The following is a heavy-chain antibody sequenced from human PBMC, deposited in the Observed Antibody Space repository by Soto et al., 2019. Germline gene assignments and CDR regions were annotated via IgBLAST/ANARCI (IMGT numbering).Heavy chain of an antibody. V-gene: IGHV4-39*01. CDR3: ARQLKSFDY. Sequence: SETLSLTCAVSGGSISSSNLWRWIRQPPGKGLEWIGGIYYSGSTYYNPSLKSRVTISVDTSKNQFSLKLSSVTAADTAVYYCARQLKSFDYWGQGTLVTVSS. J-gene: IGHJ4*02. CDR2: IYYSGST. CDR1: GGSISSSNL.